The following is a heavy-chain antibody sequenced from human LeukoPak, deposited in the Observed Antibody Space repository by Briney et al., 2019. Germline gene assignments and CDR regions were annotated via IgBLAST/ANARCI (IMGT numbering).Heavy chain of an antibody. CDR2: IDPSSGGT. V-gene: IGHV1-2*02. CDR3: ARDWEYHSEETDY. D-gene: IGHD2/OR15-2a*01. Sequence: ASVKVSCKTSGYTFTTYGISWVRQAPGQGLEWMGWIDPSSGGTNYAQKFQGRVTMTRDTSISTAYMELRSLRSDDTAVYYCARDWEYHSEETDYWGRGTLVTVSS. J-gene: IGHJ4*02. CDR1: GYTFTTYG.